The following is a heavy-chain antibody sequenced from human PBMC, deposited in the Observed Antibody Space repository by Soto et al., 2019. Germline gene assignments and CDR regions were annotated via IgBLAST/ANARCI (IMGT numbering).Heavy chain of an antibody. CDR3: VKQFDY. CDR2: INSDGSTT. V-gene: IGHV3-74*01. CDR1: GFTFSSYW. Sequence: GGSLRLSCAASGFTFSSYWMHWVRQAPGKGLVWVARINSDGSTTSYADSVKGLFTISRDNAKNTLYLQMNSLRAEDTAVYYCVKQFDYWGQGTLVTVSS. J-gene: IGHJ4*02.